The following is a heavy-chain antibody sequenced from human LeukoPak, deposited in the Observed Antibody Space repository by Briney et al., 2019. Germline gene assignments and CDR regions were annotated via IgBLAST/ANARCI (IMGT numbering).Heavy chain of an antibody. J-gene: IGHJ4*02. Sequence: PGGSLRLSCAASGFTFSNYLMHWVRQPPGKGLEWIGSIYYSGSTYYNPSLKSRVTISVDTSKNQFSLKLNSVTATDTAVYYCARHYGPWGQGTLVTVSS. CDR3: ARHYGP. V-gene: IGHV4-39*01. CDR1: GFTFSNYL. CDR2: IYYSGST. D-gene: IGHD3-10*01.